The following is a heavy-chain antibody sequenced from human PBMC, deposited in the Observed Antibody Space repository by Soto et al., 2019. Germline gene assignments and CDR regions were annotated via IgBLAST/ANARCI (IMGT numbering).Heavy chain of an antibody. CDR1: GGSFSGYY. D-gene: IGHD4-4*01. V-gene: IGHV4-34*01. CDR3: ATSLRYYSNYKRAMDV. J-gene: IGHJ6*03. Sequence: SETLSLTCAVYGGSFSGYYWSWIRQPPGKGLEWIGEINHSGSTNYNPSLKSRVTISVDTSKNQFSLKLSSVTAADTAVYYCATSLRYYSNYKRAMDVWGKGTTVTVSS. CDR2: INHSGST.